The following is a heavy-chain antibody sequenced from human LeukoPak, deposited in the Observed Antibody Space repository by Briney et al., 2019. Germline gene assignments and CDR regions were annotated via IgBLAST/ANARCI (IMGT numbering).Heavy chain of an antibody. V-gene: IGHV1-69*13. CDR3: ARGVTGTIGDYDY. Sequence: SVKVSCKASGGTFSSYAISWVRQAPGQGLEWMGGIIPIFGTANYAQKFQGRVTITADESTSTAYMELSSLRSEDTAVYYCARGVTGTIGDYDYWGQGTLVTVSS. CDR1: GGTFSSYA. CDR2: IIPIFGTA. J-gene: IGHJ4*02. D-gene: IGHD1-7*01.